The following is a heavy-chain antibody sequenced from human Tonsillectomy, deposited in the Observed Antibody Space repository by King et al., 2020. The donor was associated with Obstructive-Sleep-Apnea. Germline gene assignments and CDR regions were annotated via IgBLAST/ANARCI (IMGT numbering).Heavy chain of an antibody. CDR1: GFAFSNYG. D-gene: IGHD6-13*01. Sequence: VQLVESGGGVVQPGRSLRLSCAASGFAFSNYGMHWVRQAPGKGLEWVAVISYDGSNNYYADSVKGRFTISRDNSKNTLYLQMNSLRVEDTAVYYCAKAQYTTSWSPPFDYWGQGTLVTVSP. CDR2: ISYDGSNN. CDR3: AKAQYTTSWSPPFDY. V-gene: IGHV3-30*18. J-gene: IGHJ4*02.